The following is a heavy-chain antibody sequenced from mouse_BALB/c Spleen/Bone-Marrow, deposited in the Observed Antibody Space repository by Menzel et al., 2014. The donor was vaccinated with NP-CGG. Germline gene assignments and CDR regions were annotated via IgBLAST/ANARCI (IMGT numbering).Heavy chain of an antibody. D-gene: IGHD2-13*01. V-gene: IGHV1-74*01. CDR2: IHPSDSET. Sequence: VKLMESGAELVRPGASVKLSCKASGYSFTNYWMNWVKQRPGQGLEWIGMIHPSDSETRLNQKFKDKATLTVDKSSSTAYMQLSSSTSEDSAVYYCARFGDYEGFAYWGQGTLVTVSA. CDR3: ARFGDYEGFAY. CDR1: GYSFTNYW. J-gene: IGHJ3*01.